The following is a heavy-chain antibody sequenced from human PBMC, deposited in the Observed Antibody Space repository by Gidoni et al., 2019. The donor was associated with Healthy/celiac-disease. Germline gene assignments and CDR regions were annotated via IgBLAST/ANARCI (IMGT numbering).Heavy chain of an antibody. J-gene: IGHJ4*02. Sequence: QVQLQESGPGLVTPSKTLSLTCTVSGGSISRGSYYWSWIRQPAGKGLEWIVRIYTSGSTNYNPSLKSRVTISVDTAKNQFSLKLSSVTAADTAVYYCASLGYCSSTSCYDHWGQGTLVTVSS. CDR2: IYTSGST. CDR1: GGSISRGSYY. CDR3: ASLGYCSSTSCYDH. D-gene: IGHD2-2*01. V-gene: IGHV4-61*02.